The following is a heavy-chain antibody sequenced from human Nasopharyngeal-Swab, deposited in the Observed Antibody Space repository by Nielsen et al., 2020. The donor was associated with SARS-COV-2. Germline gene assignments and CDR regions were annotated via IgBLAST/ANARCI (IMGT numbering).Heavy chain of an antibody. V-gene: IGHV3-30*04. Sequence: GESLKISCAASGFTFSSYAMHWVRQAPGKGLEWVAVISYDGSNKYYADSVKGRFTISRDNSKNTLYLQMNSLRAEDTAVYYCARETDYNSGLSTALDYWGQGTLVTVSS. D-gene: IGHD6-19*01. CDR3: ARETDYNSGLSTALDY. CDR1: GFTFSSYA. CDR2: ISYDGSNK. J-gene: IGHJ4*02.